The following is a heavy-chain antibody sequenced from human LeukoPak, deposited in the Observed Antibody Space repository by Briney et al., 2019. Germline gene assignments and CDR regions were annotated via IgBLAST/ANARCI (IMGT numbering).Heavy chain of an antibody. J-gene: IGHJ6*02. V-gene: IGHV4-59*08. CDR3: ARRRGGGTMDV. D-gene: IGHD3-3*01. CDR2: IYYSGST. CDR1: GGSISSDY. Sequence: SETLSLTCTVSGGSISSDYWSWIRQPPGKGLEWIGDIYYSGSTYYNPSLKSRVTISVDASKKHFSLKLTSVTAADTAIYYCARRRGGGTMDVWGQGTTVTVSS.